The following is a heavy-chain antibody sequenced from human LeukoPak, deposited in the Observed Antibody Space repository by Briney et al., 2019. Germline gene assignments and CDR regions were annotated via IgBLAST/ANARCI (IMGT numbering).Heavy chain of an antibody. J-gene: IGHJ4*02. V-gene: IGHV4-34*01. CDR3: ASGGYCSSTSCTKVIDY. CDR2: INHSGST. Sequence: SETLSLTCAVYGGSFSGYYWSWIRQPPGKGLEWIGEINHSGSTNYNPSLKSRVTISVDTSKNQFSLKLSSVTAADTAVYYCASGGYCSSTSCTKVIDYWGQGTLVTVSS. D-gene: IGHD2-2*01. CDR1: GGSFSGYY.